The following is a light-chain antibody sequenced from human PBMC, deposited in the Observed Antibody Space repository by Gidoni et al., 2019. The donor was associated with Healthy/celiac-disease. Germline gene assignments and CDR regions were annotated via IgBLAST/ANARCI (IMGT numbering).Light chain of an antibody. Sequence: DIQLTQSPSVLSASVGDRVTITCRSSQGICSDLAWYQKKPGKAPNLLIYAASPLQSWVPSRFSGSGSGTEFTLTISSLQPEDFATYYCQQLNSYPRTFGPGTKVDIK. J-gene: IGKJ3*01. V-gene: IGKV1-9*01. CDR2: AAS. CDR3: QQLNSYPRT. CDR1: QGICSD.